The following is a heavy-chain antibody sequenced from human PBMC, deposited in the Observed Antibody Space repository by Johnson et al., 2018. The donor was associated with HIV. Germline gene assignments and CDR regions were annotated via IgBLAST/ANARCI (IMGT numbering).Heavy chain of an antibody. Sequence: VQLVESGGGVVQPGGSLRLSCAASEFTFSSYGMHWVRQAPGKGLEWVAVTSYDGSNKYYADSVKGRFTISRDNSKNTLYLQMNSLRAEDTAVYYCAKGGYNWKFDGFDIWGQGTMVTVSS. CDR1: EFTFSSYG. V-gene: IGHV3-30*18. D-gene: IGHD1-20*01. J-gene: IGHJ3*02. CDR2: TSYDGSNK. CDR3: AKGGYNWKFDGFDI.